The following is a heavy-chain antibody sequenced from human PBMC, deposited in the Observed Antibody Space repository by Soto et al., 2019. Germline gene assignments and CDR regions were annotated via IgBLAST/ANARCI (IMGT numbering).Heavy chain of an antibody. J-gene: IGHJ6*02. D-gene: IGHD3-16*01. CDR2: IYYSGST. CDR1: VGSISSGGYY. V-gene: IGHV4-31*03. CDR3: ARIMKGYYYGMDV. Sequence: SETLSLTCTVSVGSISSGGYYWSWIRQHPGKGLEWIGYIYYSGSTYYNPSLKSRVTISVDTSKNQFSLKLSSVTAADTAVYYCARIMKGYYYGMDVWGQGTTVT.